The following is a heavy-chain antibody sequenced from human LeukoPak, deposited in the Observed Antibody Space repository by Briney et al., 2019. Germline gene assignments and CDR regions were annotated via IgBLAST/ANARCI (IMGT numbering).Heavy chain of an antibody. CDR2: ISGSGGST. CDR3: AKVEPDSGYVFYFDY. D-gene: IGHD5-12*01. J-gene: IGHJ4*02. V-gene: IGHV3-23*01. CDR1: GFTFSSYA. Sequence: GGSLRLSCAASGFTFSSYAMSWVRQAPGKGLERVSAISGSGGSTYYADSVKGRFTISRDNSKNTLYLQMNSLRAEDTAVYYCAKVEPDSGYVFYFDYWGQGTLVTVSS.